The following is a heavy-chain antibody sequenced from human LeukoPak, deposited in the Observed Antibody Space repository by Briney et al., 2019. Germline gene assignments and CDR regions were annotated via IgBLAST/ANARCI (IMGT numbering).Heavy chain of an antibody. V-gene: IGHV3-7*01. Sequence: GGSLRLSCAASGFTFSRYWMSWVRQAPGKGLEWVANIKEDGVANYYVDSVKGRFTISRDDAKNSLYLQMNSLRAVDTAMYYCTRDCESYCGIEPPDYWGQGTLVTVSS. D-gene: IGHD2-21*01. J-gene: IGHJ4*02. CDR2: IKEDGVAN. CDR3: TRDCESYCGIEPPDY. CDR1: GFTFSRYW.